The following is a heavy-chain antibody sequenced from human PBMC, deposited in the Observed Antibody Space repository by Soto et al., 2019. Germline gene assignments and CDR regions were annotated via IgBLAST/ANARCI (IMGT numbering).Heavy chain of an antibody. CDR1: GYTFNGYY. CDR2: INPLSGVT. D-gene: IGHD2-21*02. J-gene: IGHJ4*03. V-gene: IGHV1-2*02. CDR3: ARLGPEVVILTDIVVX. Sequence: GASLKVSCNASGYTFNGYYMHWVRQAPGQGLEWMGWINPLSGVTNYAQKFQGRVTMTRDTSISTAYMELNRLRSDDTAVYYCARLGPEVVILTDIVVXWGHGTIVTVSX.